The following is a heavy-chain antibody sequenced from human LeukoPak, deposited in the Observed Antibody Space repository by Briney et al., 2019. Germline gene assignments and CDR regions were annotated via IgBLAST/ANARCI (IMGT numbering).Heavy chain of an antibody. Sequence: SETLSLTCAVSGGSISSSNWWSWVRQPPGKGLEWIGEIYHSGSTNYNPSLKSRVTISVDKSKNQFSLKLSSVTAADTAVYYCARDGLNYYDSSGYYYWGQGTLVTVSS. J-gene: IGHJ4*02. V-gene: IGHV4-4*02. CDR3: ARDGLNYYDSSGYYY. D-gene: IGHD3-22*01. CDR2: IYHSGST. CDR1: GGSISSSNW.